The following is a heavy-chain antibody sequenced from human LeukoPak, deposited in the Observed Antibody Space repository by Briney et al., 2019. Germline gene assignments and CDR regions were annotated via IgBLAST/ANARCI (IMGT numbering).Heavy chain of an antibody. Sequence: PSETLSLTCTVSGGSISSYYWSWIRQPPGKGLEWIGYIYYSGSTNYNPSLKSRVTISVDTSKNQFSLKLSSVTAADTAVYYCATLTMVRGVAAFDIWGQGTMVTVSS. D-gene: IGHD3-10*01. V-gene: IGHV4-59*01. CDR1: GGSISSYY. J-gene: IGHJ3*02. CDR2: IYYSGST. CDR3: ATLTMVRGVAAFDI.